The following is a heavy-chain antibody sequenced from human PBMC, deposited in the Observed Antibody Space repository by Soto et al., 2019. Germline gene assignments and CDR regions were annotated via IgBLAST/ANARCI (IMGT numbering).Heavy chain of an antibody. V-gene: IGHV4-59*01. CDR1: GGSISSYY. D-gene: IGHD3-9*01. J-gene: IGHJ6*02. CDR2: IYYSGST. CDR3: ARGSYEILTGFGVYGLDV. Sequence: SETLSLTCTVSGGSISSYYWSWIRQPPGKGLEWIGYIYYSGSTNYNPSLKSRVTISVDTSKNQFSLKLTSVTAADTAVYYCARGSYEILTGFGVYGLDVWGQGTTVTVSS.